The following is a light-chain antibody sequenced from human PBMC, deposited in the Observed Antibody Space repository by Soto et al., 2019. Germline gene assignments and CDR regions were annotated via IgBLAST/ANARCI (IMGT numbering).Light chain of an antibody. V-gene: IGKV1-27*01. CDR2: AAS. CDR1: RAFGII. Sequence: DIQMTQSPSSLSASVGDRVTITCRRSRAFGIILAWYQQKPGKVPKLLIYAASTLQSGVPSRFSGSGSGTDFTLTISSLQPEDVATYYCQKYNSAPRTFGQGTKVEIK. CDR3: QKYNSAPRT. J-gene: IGKJ1*01.